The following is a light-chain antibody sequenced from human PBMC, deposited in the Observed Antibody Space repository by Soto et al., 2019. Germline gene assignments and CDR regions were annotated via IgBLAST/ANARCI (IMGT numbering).Light chain of an antibody. J-gene: IGLJ1*01. Sequence: QSVLTQPPSASGSPGQSVAISCTGTSSDVGGYNYVSWYQQHPGKAPKLMIYEVSKRPSGVPDRFSGSKSGNTASLTVSRLQAEDEADYYCSSYVGSNNFYVFGTGTKCTVL. CDR2: EVS. CDR1: SSDVGGYNY. V-gene: IGLV2-8*01. CDR3: SSYVGSNNFYV.